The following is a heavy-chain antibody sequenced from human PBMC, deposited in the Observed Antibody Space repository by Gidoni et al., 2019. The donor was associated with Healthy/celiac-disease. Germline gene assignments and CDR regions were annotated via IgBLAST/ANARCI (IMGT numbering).Heavy chain of an antibody. CDR2: IYYSGST. D-gene: IGHD6-6*01. CDR1: GGSISSSSYY. Sequence: QLQLQESGPGLVKPSETLSLPCTVSGGSISSSSYYWGWIRQPPGKGLEWIGSIYYSGSTYYNPSLKSRVTISVDTSKNQFSLKLSSVTAADTAVYYCARAPRARPRTRYFDYWGQGTLVTVSS. CDR3: ARAPRARPRTRYFDY. V-gene: IGHV4-39*01. J-gene: IGHJ4*02.